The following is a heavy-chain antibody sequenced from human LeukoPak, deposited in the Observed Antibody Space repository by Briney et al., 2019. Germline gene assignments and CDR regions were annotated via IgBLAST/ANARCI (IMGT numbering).Heavy chain of an antibody. CDR1: GGTFSNFG. Sequence: GASVKVSCKASGGTFSNFGISWVRQAPGQGLEWMGDIFPIYGATNYAVKFQGRVTLTTDESTSTAYMELSSLRSEDTAVYYGARVTGGPGTTGIWFAPWGQGTLVTVSS. V-gene: IGHV1-69*05. CDR3: ARVTGGPGTTGIWFAP. J-gene: IGHJ5*02. CDR2: IFPIYGAT. D-gene: IGHD1-1*01.